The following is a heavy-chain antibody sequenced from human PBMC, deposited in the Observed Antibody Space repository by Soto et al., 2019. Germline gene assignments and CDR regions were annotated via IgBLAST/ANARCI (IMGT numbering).Heavy chain of an antibody. CDR2: IYYSGST. CDR1: GGSISSGGYY. Sequence: SETLSLTCTVSGGSISSGGYYWSWIRQHPGKGLEWIGYIYYSGSTYYNPSLKSRVTISVDTSKNQFSLKLSSVTAADTAVYYCARKGPSDRSRRLYGMDVWGQGTTVTVSS. V-gene: IGHV4-31*03. CDR3: ARKGPSDRSRRLYGMDV. J-gene: IGHJ6*02. D-gene: IGHD6-25*01.